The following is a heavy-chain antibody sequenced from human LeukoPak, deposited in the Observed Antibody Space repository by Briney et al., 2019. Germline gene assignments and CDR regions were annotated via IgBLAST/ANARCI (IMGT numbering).Heavy chain of an antibody. CDR2: ISRGSSTT. Sequence: PGGSLRLSCAASGFTFSSYSLNWVRQAPGKGLEWVSYISRGSSTTHHADSVKGRFTISRDNAKNLLYLEMNSLRAEDTAVYFCARQKDFWRGYYDYWGQGTLVTVSS. D-gene: IGHD3-3*01. V-gene: IGHV3-48*01. CDR3: ARQKDFWRGYYDY. J-gene: IGHJ4*02. CDR1: GFTFSSYS.